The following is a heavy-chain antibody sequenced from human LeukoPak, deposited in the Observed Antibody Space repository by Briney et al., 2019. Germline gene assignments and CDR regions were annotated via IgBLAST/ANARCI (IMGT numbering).Heavy chain of an antibody. Sequence: GGSLRLSCAASGFTFSSYAMSWVRQAPGKGLEWVSAISGSGGSTYYADSVKGRFTISRDNAKNSLYLQMNSLRAEDTAVYYCEALYSSSSSSDYWGQGTLVTVSS. CDR3: EALYSSSSSSDY. J-gene: IGHJ4*02. CDR2: ISGSGGST. D-gene: IGHD6-6*01. CDR1: GFTFSSYA. V-gene: IGHV3-23*01.